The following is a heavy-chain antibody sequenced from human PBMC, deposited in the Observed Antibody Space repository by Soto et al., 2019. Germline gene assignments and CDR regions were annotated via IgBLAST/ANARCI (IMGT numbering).Heavy chain of an antibody. Sequence: SETMSLTCAVSGGSISSGGYSWSWIRQPPGKGLEWIGYIYHSGSTYYNPSLKSRVTISVDRSKNQFSLKLSSVTAADTAVYYCARGLITGSHYSGGWYYFDSWGQGTQVTVSS. D-gene: IGHD6-19*01. CDR2: IYHSGST. J-gene: IGHJ4*02. CDR1: GGSISSGGYS. V-gene: IGHV4-30-2*01. CDR3: ARGLITGSHYSGGWYYFDS.